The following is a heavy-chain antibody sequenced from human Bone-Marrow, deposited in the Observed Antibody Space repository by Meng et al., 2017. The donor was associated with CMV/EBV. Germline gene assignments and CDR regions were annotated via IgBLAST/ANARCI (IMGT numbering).Heavy chain of an antibody. CDR3: APGFRSWSGSYSS. CDR2: ITPSGST. D-gene: IGHD1-26*01. CDR1: GAPFSGY. V-gene: IGHV4-34*01. J-gene: IGHJ4*02. Sequence: QVHLHEWGAGLLKPSETPSLTCGVSGAPFSGYWSWVRQPPGKGLEWIGEITPSGSTNYNVSLKSRVTISIDTSKNQFSLKLSSVTATDTAVYYCAPGFRSWSGSYSSWGQGTLVTVSS.